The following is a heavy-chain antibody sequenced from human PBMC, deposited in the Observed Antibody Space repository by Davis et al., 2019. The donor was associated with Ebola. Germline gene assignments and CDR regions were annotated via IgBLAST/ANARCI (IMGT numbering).Heavy chain of an antibody. J-gene: IGHJ4*02. Sequence: MPGGSLRLSCTVSGGSISGFQWAWIRQPPGKGLEYVGHIFNSGTASYNSALKSRVIISLDKSSTQFSLKLTSVTAADTAVYFCARDNLGSLDYWGQGMLVTVSS. V-gene: IGHV4-59*01. CDR3: ARDNLGSLDY. D-gene: IGHD1-14*01. CDR1: GGSISGFQ. CDR2: IFNSGTA.